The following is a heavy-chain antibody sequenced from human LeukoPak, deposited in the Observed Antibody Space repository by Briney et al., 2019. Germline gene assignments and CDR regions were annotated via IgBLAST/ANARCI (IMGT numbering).Heavy chain of an antibody. CDR1: GGSISSSNW. Sequence: ETLSLTCAVSGGSISSSNWWSWVRQAPGKGLEWVSVIYSGGSTYYADSVKGRFTISRDNSKNTLYLQMNSLRAEDTAVYYCARVPARSDYWGQGTLVAVSS. CDR3: ARVPARSDY. V-gene: IGHV3-53*01. CDR2: IYSGGST. D-gene: IGHD6-6*01. J-gene: IGHJ4*02.